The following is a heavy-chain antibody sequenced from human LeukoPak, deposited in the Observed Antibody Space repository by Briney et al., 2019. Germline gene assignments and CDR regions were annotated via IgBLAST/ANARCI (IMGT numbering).Heavy chain of an antibody. CDR3: ARGVRVRGVATDAFDI. V-gene: IGHV4-34*01. D-gene: IGHD3-10*01. CDR2: INHSGST. Sequence: SETLSLTCAVYGGSFSGYYWSWIRQPPGKGLEWIGEINHSGSTNYNPSLKSRVTISVDTSKNQFPLKLSSVTAADTAVYYCARGVRVRGVATDAFDIWGQGTMVTVSS. J-gene: IGHJ3*02. CDR1: GGSFSGYY.